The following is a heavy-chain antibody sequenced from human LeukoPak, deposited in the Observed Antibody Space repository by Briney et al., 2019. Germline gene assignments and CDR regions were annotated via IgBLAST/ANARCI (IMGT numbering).Heavy chain of an antibody. J-gene: IGHJ5*02. CDR2: VFYGGTT. D-gene: IGHD6-13*01. CDR3: ARMTWQQLHSWFDP. CDR1: GDSINTHQYY. Sequence: PSETLSLTCTVSGDSINTHQYYWAWLRQPPGKGLEWIGSVFYGGTTYYNPSLKSRVTISMDGPNNQFSLKVTSVTAADTAIFYCARMTWQQLHSWFDPWGQGVLVTVSS. V-gene: IGHV4-39*01.